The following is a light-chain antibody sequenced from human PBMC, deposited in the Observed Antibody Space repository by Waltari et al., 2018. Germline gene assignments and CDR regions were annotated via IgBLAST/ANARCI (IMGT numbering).Light chain of an antibody. CDR2: RTV. J-gene: IGLJ3*02. CDR3: AAWDNRLNGHWV. V-gene: IGLV1-44*01. Sequence: QSVLTQPPSASGTPGQRVTISCSGSTSNIGSHPVDWYQQLPGTAPKLRIYRTVHRSSGAPDRFSGSKSGNSASLAISGLQSEDEDDYYCAAWDNRLNGHWVFGGGTKLTVL. CDR1: TSNIGSHP.